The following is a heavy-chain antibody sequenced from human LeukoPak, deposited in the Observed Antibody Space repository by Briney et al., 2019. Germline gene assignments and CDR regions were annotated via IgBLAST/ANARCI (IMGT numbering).Heavy chain of an antibody. D-gene: IGHD3-16*02. CDR3: ARDRDDYVWGSYRYRYFDY. CDR2: INWNGGST. J-gene: IGHJ4*02. V-gene: IGHV3-20*04. Sequence: PGGSLRLSCAASGFTFDDYGMSWVRQAPGKGLDWVSGINWNGGSTGYADSVKGRFTISRDNAKTSLYLQMNSLRAEHTALYYCARDRDDYVWGSYRYRYFDYWGQGTLVTVSS. CDR1: GFTFDDYG.